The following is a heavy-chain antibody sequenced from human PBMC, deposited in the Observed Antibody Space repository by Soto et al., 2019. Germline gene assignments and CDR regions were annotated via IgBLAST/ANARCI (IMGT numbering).Heavy chain of an antibody. CDR2: IYTSGST. CDR3: ARETDCSSTSCYSRGYYYYGMDV. J-gene: IGHJ6*02. CDR1: GGSISSYY. D-gene: IGHD2-2*02. Sequence: SETLSLTCTVSGGSISSYYWSWIRQPAGKGLEWIGRIYTSGSTNYNPSLKSRVTMSVDTSKNQFSLKLSSVTAADTAVYYCARETDCSSTSCYSRGYYYYGMDVWGQGTTVTSP. V-gene: IGHV4-4*07.